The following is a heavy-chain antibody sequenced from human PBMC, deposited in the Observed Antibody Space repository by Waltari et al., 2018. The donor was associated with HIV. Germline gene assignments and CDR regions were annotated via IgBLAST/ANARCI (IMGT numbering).Heavy chain of an antibody. Sequence: QITLKESGPTLVKPTQTLTMTCTFSGFSPSTSGVGVAWIRQPPGKALEWLALIFWNDDKRYSPSLKSRLTITKDTSKNQVVLTMTNMDPVDTATYYCTHSRWGPTDYWGQGTLVTVSS. V-gene: IGHV2-5*01. J-gene: IGHJ4*02. CDR2: IFWNDDK. CDR3: THSRWGPTDY. D-gene: IGHD7-27*01. CDR1: GFSPSTSGVG.